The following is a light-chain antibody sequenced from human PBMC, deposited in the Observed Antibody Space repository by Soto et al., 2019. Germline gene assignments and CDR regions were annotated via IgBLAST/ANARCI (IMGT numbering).Light chain of an antibody. J-gene: IGKJ5*01. CDR3: QQYTNWPPNT. CDR2: DAS. V-gene: IGKV3-11*01. CDR1: QSVSSY. Sequence: EIVLTQSPATLSLSPVEIATLSCISSQSVSSYLAWYQQKPGQAPRLPIYDASNRATGIPARFSGRGSGTEFTLTISSLQSEDFAVYYCQQYTNWPPNTFGQGTRREIK.